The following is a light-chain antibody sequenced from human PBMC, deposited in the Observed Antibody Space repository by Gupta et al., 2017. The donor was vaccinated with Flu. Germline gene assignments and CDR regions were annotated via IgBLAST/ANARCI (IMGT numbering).Light chain of an antibody. J-gene: IGLJ3*02. CDR1: NIGDKN. V-gene: IGLV3-21*02. CDR2: DNS. CDR3: QVWDRSSDHPV. Sequence: SSVLTQPPSVSVAPGQPARTTCGGNNIGDKNVHWPQQNPAQAPVLLVYDNSGRRSGIPERFSGSNSGTTATVTTSRVEAGDEADYYCQVWDRSSDHPVFGGGTRLTVL.